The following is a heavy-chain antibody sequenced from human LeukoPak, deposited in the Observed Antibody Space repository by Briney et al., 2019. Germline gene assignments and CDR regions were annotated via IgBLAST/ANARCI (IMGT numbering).Heavy chain of an antibody. V-gene: IGHV4-39*01. Sequence: SETLSLTCSISGVSISTSSYSWGWIRQPPGKGLEWIGNISYTGNTHYNPSLKSRVTLSVDPSKNQFSLKLSSVPAADTAIYYCVRHLNNGFDIWGRGTMVTVSS. CDR2: ISYTGNT. D-gene: IGHD2/OR15-2a*01. CDR1: GVSISTSSYS. J-gene: IGHJ3*02. CDR3: VRHLNNGFDI.